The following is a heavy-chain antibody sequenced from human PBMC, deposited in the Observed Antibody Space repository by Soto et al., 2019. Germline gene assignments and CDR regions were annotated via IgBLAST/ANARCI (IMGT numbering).Heavy chain of an antibody. V-gene: IGHV4-30-2*01. CDR1: SGSISSGDYS. Sequence: PSETLSLTCAVSSGSISSGDYSWNWIRQPPGKGLEWIGYIYHSGSTYYNPSLKSRVTISVDRSKNQFSLKLSSVTAADTAVYYCARLYSNDDYYGMDVWGQGTTVTVSS. CDR2: IYHSGST. CDR3: ARLYSNDDYYGMDV. J-gene: IGHJ6*02. D-gene: IGHD4-4*01.